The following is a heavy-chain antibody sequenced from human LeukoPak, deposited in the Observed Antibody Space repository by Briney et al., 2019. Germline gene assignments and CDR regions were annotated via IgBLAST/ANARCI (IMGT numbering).Heavy chain of an antibody. D-gene: IGHD6-6*01. CDR3: ARVGDPYYSSSPDY. CDR1: GYTLTAYY. Sequence: ASVKVSCTASGYTLTAYYIHWVRQAPGQGLEWMGWISAYNGNTNYAQKLQGRVTMTTDTSTSTAYMELRSLRSDDTAVYYCARVGDPYYSSSPDYWGQGTLVTVSS. V-gene: IGHV1-18*01. CDR2: ISAYNGNT. J-gene: IGHJ4*02.